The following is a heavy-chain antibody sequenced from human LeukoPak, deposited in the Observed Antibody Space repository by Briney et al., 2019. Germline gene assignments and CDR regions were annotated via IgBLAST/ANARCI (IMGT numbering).Heavy chain of an antibody. Sequence: GGSLRLSCAASGFTFSSYSMNWVRQAPGKGLEWVSGIGGDSISIHYADSVKGRFTISRDNSKNTLYLQMNSLRAEDTAVYYCAKRAAVTATRYFDSWGQGTLVTVSS. J-gene: IGHJ4*02. CDR3: AKRAAVTATRYFDS. V-gene: IGHV3-23*01. D-gene: IGHD2-21*02. CDR1: GFTFSSYS. CDR2: IGGDSISI.